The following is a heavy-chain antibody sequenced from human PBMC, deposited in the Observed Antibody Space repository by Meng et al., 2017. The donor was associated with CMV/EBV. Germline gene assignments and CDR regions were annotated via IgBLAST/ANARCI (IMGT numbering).Heavy chain of an antibody. CDR2: MNPNSGNT. V-gene: IGHV1-8*01. CDR3: ARGRGLRFLEWLLSSSFDP. Sequence: ASVKVSCKASGYTFTSYGINWVRQATGQGLEWMGWMNPNSGNTGNAQKFQGKVTMTRNTSISTAYMELSSLRSEDTSVYYCARGRGLRFLEWLLSSSFDPWGQGTLVTVSS. J-gene: IGHJ5*02. D-gene: IGHD3-3*01. CDR1: GYTFTSYG.